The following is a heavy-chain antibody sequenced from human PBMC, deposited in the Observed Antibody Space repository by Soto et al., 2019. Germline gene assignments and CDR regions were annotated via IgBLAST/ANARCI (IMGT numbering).Heavy chain of an antibody. D-gene: IGHD6-13*01. J-gene: IGHJ4*02. CDR3: ARGRQQLGLDY. CDR2: INAGNGNT. Sequence: QVQLVQSGAEEKKPGASVKVSCKASGYTFTSYAMHWVRQAPGQRLEWMGWINAGNGNTKYSQKFQGRVTITRDTAARTAYRELSSLRSEDTAVYYCARGRQQLGLDYWGQGTLVTVSS. CDR1: GYTFTSYA. V-gene: IGHV1-3*05.